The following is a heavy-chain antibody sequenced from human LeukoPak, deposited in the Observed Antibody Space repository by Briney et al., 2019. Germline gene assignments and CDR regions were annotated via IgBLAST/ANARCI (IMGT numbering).Heavy chain of an antibody. D-gene: IGHD3-3*01. J-gene: IGHJ4*01. CDR3: ARGWSYLDY. CDR1: GGSINRYY. CDR2: IYAGGDT. Sequence: PSETLSLTCTVSGGSINRYYWSWIRQPAGKGLEWLGRIYAGGDTNYNPSLKSRVTMSVDTSKNQFSLKLSSVTAADTAVYYCARGWSYLDYGGPGTLVTVSS. V-gene: IGHV4-4*07.